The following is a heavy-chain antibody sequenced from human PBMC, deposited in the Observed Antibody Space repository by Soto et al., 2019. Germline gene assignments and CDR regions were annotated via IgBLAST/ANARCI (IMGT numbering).Heavy chain of an antibody. D-gene: IGHD3-3*01. CDR3: ARGTPITTFGI. CDR2: INHSGST. CDR1: GGSFSCYY. J-gene: IGHJ3*02. Sequence: SETLSLTCAVYGGSFSCYYWSWIRQPPGKGLEWIGEINHSGSTNYNPSLKSRVTISADTSKNQFSLKLSSVTAADTAVYYCARGTPITTFGIWGQGTMVTVSS. V-gene: IGHV4-34*01.